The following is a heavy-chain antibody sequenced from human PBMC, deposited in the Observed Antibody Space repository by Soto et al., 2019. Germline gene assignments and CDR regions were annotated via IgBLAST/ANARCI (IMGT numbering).Heavy chain of an antibody. CDR2: IYSGGST. D-gene: IGHD4-17*01. V-gene: IGHV3-66*01. CDR1: GFTVSSNY. Sequence: GGSLRLSCAASGFTVSSNYMSWVRQAPGKGLEWVSVIYSGGSTYYADSVKGRFTISRDNSKNTLYLQMNSLRAEDTAVYYCANLNYGDPIYYYYYGMDVWGQGTTVTVSS. J-gene: IGHJ6*02. CDR3: ANLNYGDPIYYYYYGMDV.